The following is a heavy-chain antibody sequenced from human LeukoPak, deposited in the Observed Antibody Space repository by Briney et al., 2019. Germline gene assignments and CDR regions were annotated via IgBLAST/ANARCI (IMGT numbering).Heavy chain of an antibody. J-gene: IGHJ4*02. CDR2: ISPSGGST. CDR3: ARGQGGASYGAIDY. V-gene: IGHV1-46*01. CDR1: GYTFTSNY. D-gene: IGHD4-17*01. Sequence: ASVKVSCKAFGYTFTSNYMHWVRQAPGQGPEWMGVISPSGGSTTYAQKFQGRVTLTRDMSTSTDYLELSSLRSEDTAVYYCARGQGGASYGAIDYWGQGTLVTVSS.